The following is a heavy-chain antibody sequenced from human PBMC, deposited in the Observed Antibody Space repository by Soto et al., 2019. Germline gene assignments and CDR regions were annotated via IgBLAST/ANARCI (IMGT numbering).Heavy chain of an antibody. D-gene: IGHD2-15*01. CDR2: VSVPSGDT. V-gene: IGHV1-18*01. CDR3: ARTCRSGGSCYLEY. CDR1: GYSFSSSG. J-gene: IGHJ4*02. Sequence: ASVKVSCKASGYSFSSSGISWVRQAPGQGLEWVGWVSVPSGDTSSAQNFQGRVTVTTDTSTSTAYMEVGSLRSDDTAVYYCARTCRSGGSCYLEYWGEGTLVTVSS.